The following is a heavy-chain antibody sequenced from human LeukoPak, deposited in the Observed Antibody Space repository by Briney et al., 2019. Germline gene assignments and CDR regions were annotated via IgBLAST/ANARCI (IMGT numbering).Heavy chain of an antibody. CDR2: INNDGSST. J-gene: IGHJ4*02. CDR1: GFTFIAYG. Sequence: GGSLRLSCAASGFTFIAYGMQWVRQAPGKGLVWVSRINNDGSSTSHADSVKGRFTISRDNAKNTLYLQVNSLRAEDTGVYYCARELPREVTLDYWGQGTLVTVSS. D-gene: IGHD2-21*02. V-gene: IGHV3-74*01. CDR3: ARELPREVTLDY.